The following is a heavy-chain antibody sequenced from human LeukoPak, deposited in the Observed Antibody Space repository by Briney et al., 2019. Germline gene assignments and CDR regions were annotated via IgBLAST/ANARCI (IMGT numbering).Heavy chain of an antibody. CDR1: GFTFSSYA. Sequence: PGGSLRLSCAASGFTFSSYAMSWVRQAPGKGLEWVSAISGSGGSTYYADSVKGRFTISRDNSKNTLYLQMNSLRAEDTAVYYCAKFGGGITIFGVVIHNWFDPWGQGTLVTVSS. CDR3: AKFGGGITIFGVVIHNWFDP. J-gene: IGHJ5*02. CDR2: ISGSGGST. D-gene: IGHD3-3*01. V-gene: IGHV3-23*01.